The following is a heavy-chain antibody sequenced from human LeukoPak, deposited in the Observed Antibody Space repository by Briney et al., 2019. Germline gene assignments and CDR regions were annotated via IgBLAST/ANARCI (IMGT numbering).Heavy chain of an antibody. CDR1: GFTLSIYE. CDR3: ARDHGLDGMDV. Sequence: GGSLRLSCAASGFTLSIYEMNWVRQAPGKGLEWVSYMGSSGTPMYYADSVKGRFTISSDNAKNSLFLQMNSLRADDTAVYYCARDHGLDGMDVWGQGTTVTVSS. J-gene: IGHJ6*02. CDR2: MGSSGTPM. V-gene: IGHV3-48*03. D-gene: IGHD3-22*01.